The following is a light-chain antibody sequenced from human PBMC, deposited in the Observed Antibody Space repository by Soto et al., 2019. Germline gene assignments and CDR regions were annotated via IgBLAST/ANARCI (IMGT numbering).Light chain of an antibody. CDR2: SNN. J-gene: IGLJ3*02. CDR3: ASWDDSLNGRV. CDR1: GSNVGTYA. V-gene: IGLV1-44*01. Sequence: QSVLTQPPSASGAPGQRVTISCSGSGSNVGTYAINWYQQLPGTAPKLLIYSNNQRPSGVPDRFSGSKSGTSASLAISGLQSDDEADYYSASWDDSLNGRVFGGGTKLTVL.